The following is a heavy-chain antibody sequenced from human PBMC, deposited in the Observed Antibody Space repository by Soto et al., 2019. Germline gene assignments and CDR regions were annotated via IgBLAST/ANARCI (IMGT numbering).Heavy chain of an antibody. V-gene: IGHV4-39*01. CDR1: GGSISSSSYY. Sequence: SETLSLTCTVSGGSISSSSYYWGWIRQPPGKGLEWIGSIYYSGSTYYNPSLKSRVTISVDTSKNQFSLKLSSVTAADTAVYYCALYSSGWPPKAPFDPWGQGTLVTVSS. CDR3: ALYSSGWPPKAPFDP. J-gene: IGHJ5*02. D-gene: IGHD6-19*01. CDR2: IYYSGST.